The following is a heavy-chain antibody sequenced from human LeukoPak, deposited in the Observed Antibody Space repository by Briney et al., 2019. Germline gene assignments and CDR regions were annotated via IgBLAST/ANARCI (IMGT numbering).Heavy chain of an antibody. CDR1: GFTSSSYA. V-gene: IGHV3-23*01. J-gene: IGHJ6*02. Sequence: GGSLRLSCAASGFTSSSYAMSWVRQAPGKGLEWVSTISGSSRSTYYADSVKGRFAISRDNSKNTLYLQMNSLRAEDTAVYFCAKGIYDMDVWGQGTTVTVSS. CDR2: ISGSSRST. CDR3: AKGIYDMDV.